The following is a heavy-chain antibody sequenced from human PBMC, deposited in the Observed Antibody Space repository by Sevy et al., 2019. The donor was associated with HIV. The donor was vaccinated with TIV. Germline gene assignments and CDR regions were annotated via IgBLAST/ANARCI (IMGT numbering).Heavy chain of an antibody. J-gene: IGHJ4*02. CDR1: GFTFSSYS. D-gene: IGHD6-6*01. Sequence: GGSLRLSCAASGFTFSSYSMNWVRQAPGKGLEWVSSISSSSSYIYYADSVKGRFTISRDNAKNSLYLQMNSLRAEDTAVYYCARGPKQFVPYFDYWGQGTLVTVSS. CDR2: ISSSSSYI. CDR3: ARGPKQFVPYFDY. V-gene: IGHV3-21*01.